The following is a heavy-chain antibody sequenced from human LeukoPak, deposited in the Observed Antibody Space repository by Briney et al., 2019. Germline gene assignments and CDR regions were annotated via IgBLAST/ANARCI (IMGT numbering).Heavy chain of an antibody. CDR1: GFTFSSYE. D-gene: IGHD5-12*01. J-gene: IGHJ6*04. V-gene: IGHV3-48*03. CDR3: AAFSKRESGYDPYYYYGMDV. CDR2: ISSSGSTI. Sequence: PGGSLRLSCAASGFTFSSYEMNWVRQAPGKGLEWVSYISSSGSTIYYADSVKGRFTISRDNAKNSLYLQMTSLRAEDTAVYYCAAFSKRESGYDPYYYYGMDVWGKGTTVTVSS.